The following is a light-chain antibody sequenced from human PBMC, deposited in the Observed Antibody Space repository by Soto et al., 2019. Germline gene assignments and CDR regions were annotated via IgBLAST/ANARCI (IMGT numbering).Light chain of an antibody. CDR1: MRDVGAYNL. CDR2: DVS. V-gene: IGLV2-14*03. J-gene: IGLJ2*01. CDR3: SSYASTSTLVV. Sequence: QSVLTQPASVSGSAGQSITISCSGTMRDVGAYNLVSWYQQHPGTAPKLIIYDVSTRPSGLSNRFSGSKSGNTASLTISGLQAEDEADYFCSSYASTSTLVVFGGGTKLTVL.